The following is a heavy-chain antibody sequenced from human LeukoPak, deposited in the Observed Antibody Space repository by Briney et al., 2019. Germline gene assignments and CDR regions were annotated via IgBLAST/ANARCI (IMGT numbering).Heavy chain of an antibody. CDR3: ARGRYDILTDWFDP. J-gene: IGHJ5*02. V-gene: IGHV3-21*01. D-gene: IGHD3-9*01. CDR2: ISSSSSYI. CDR1: GFTFSSYS. Sequence: GGSLRLSCAASGFTFSSYSMNWVRQAPGKGLEWVSSISSSSSYIYYADSVKGRFTISRDNAKNSLYLQMNSLRAEDTAVYHCARGRYDILTDWFDPWGQGTLVTVSS.